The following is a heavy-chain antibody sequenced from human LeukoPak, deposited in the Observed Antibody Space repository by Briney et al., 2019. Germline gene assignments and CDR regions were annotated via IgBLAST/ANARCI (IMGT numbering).Heavy chain of an antibody. V-gene: IGHV5-51*01. J-gene: IGHJ4*02. CDR1: GYSFPTYW. CDR3: ARPPSRGYSSSFEY. Sequence: GASPKTSCKGSGYSFPTYWIALVRQMPGKGLEWMGIIYPDESNIRYSPSFQGQVTISADKSISTAYLQWSSLKASDTAMYYCARPPSRGYSSSFEYWGQGTLVTVSS. D-gene: IGHD2-2*03. CDR2: IYPDESNI.